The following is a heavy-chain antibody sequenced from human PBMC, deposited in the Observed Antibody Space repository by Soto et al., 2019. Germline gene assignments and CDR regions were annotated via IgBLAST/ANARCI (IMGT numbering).Heavy chain of an antibody. CDR3: ARGPSGSYYKYFWFDA. Sequence: EVQLVESGGGLVQPGGSLRLSCAASGFIFRNYEMNWVRQAPGKGLEWVSYISGSGNTIYYADSVKGRFTISRDNAKNSLYLQMNSLRAGDTAVYFCARGPSGSYYKYFWFDAWGQGTLVTVSS. D-gene: IGHD1-26*01. J-gene: IGHJ5*02. V-gene: IGHV3-48*03. CDR2: ISGSGNTI. CDR1: GFIFRNYE.